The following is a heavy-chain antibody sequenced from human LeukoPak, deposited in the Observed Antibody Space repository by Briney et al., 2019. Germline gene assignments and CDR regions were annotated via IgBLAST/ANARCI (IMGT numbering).Heavy chain of an antibody. CDR3: ASYGSGSFVY. CDR1: GFTFSSFS. Sequence: GGSLRLSCAASGFTFSSFSMNWVRQAPGKGLEWVSSISSSSSYMYYADSVKGRFTISRDNSKNTLYLQMNSLRAEDTAVYYCASYGSGSFVYWGQGTLVTVSS. CDR2: ISSSSSYM. D-gene: IGHD3-10*01. V-gene: IGHV3-21*04. J-gene: IGHJ4*02.